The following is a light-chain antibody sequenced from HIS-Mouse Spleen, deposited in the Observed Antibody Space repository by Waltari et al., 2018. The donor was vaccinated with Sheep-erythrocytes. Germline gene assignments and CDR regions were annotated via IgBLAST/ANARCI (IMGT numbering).Light chain of an antibody. J-gene: IGLJ2*01. V-gene: IGLV3-1*01. CDR3: QAWDSSTAEVV. Sequence: VLTQPPSVSVSPGQTASITCSGDKLGDKYACWYQQKPGQSPVLVIYQDSKRPSGIPERFSGSNSGNTATLTISGTQAMDEADYYCQAWDSSTAEVVFGGGTKLTVL. CDR2: QDS. CDR1: KLGDKY.